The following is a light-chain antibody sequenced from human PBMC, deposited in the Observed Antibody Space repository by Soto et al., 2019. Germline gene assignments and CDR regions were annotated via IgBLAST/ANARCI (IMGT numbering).Light chain of an antibody. CDR1: SSDVGYYNY. V-gene: IGLV2-14*03. CDR2: DVS. J-gene: IGLJ2*01. Sequence: QSVLTQPASVSESLGQSITISCTGTSSDVGYYNYVYWYQHHPGKAPKLMIYDVSNRPSGVSRRFSGSKSGNTASLTISGLRSEDGADYYCTSYTTSSTLVFGGGTKLTVL. CDR3: TSYTTSSTLV.